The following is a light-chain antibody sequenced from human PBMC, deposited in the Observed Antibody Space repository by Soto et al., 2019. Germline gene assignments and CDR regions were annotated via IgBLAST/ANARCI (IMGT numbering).Light chain of an antibody. CDR1: QDIRND. V-gene: IGKV1-6*01. J-gene: IGKJ3*01. CDR3: LQDYKYPRT. Sequence: AIQMTQSPSSLSAAVGDRVTITCRASQDIRNDLGWYQQKPGQAPNLLIYAASTLQSGVPSRFSGSGSGTVFTLTISSLQPEYFSTYYCLQDYKYPRTFGPGTKVDI. CDR2: AAS.